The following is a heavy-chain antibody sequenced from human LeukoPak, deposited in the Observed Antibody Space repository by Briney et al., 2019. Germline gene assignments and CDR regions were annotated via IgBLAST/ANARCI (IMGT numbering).Heavy chain of an antibody. Sequence: SETLSLTCTVSGGSISSSSYYWGWIRQPPGKGLEWIGSIYYRGSTYYNPSLKSRVTISVDTSKNQFSLKLSSVTAADTTVYYCASIEYSSSDLDYWGQGTLVTVSS. CDR1: GGSISSSSYY. J-gene: IGHJ4*02. CDR3: ASIEYSSSDLDY. D-gene: IGHD6-6*01. V-gene: IGHV4-39*01. CDR2: IYYRGST.